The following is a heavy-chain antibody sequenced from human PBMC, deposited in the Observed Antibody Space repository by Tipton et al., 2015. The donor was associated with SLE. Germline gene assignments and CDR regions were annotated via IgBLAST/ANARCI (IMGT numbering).Heavy chain of an antibody. D-gene: IGHD5-24*01. J-gene: IGHJ4*02. CDR2: IQTSGSS. CDR3: ARGGEMSTVPFDY. V-gene: IGHV4-61*02. Sequence: TLSLTCSVSGGSISHGIYYWSWIRLPAGKGLEWIGRIQTSGSSNYNASLRSRVIISVDTPKNHFSLSLTSVTAADTALYYCARGGEMSTVPFDYWCQGTLVTGSS. CDR1: GGSISHGIYY.